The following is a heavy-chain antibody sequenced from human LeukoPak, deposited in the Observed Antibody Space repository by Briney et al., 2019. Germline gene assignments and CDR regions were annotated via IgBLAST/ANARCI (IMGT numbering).Heavy chain of an antibody. Sequence: GGSLRLSCAASGFTFSNAWMSWVRQAPGKGLEWVGRFKSKTDGGTTDYAAPVKGRFTISRDDSKNTLYLQMNSLKTEDTAVYYCTTDGQIDYWGQGTLVTVSS. CDR1: GFTFSNAW. CDR3: TTDGQIDY. J-gene: IGHJ4*02. D-gene: IGHD3/OR15-3a*01. V-gene: IGHV3-15*01. CDR2: FKSKTDGGTT.